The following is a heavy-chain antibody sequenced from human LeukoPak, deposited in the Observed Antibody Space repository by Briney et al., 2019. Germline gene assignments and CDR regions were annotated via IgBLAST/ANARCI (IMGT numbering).Heavy chain of an antibody. D-gene: IGHD5-18*01. CDR1: GYTFTSYY. Sequence: ASVKVSCKASGYTFTSYYMHWVRQAPGQGLEWMGIINPSCGSTSYAQKFQGRVTMTRDTSTSTVCMELSSLRSEDTAVYYCARDRADTAMAINLDYWGQGTLVTVSS. CDR2: INPSCGST. CDR3: ARDRADTAMAINLDY. J-gene: IGHJ4*02. V-gene: IGHV1-46*01.